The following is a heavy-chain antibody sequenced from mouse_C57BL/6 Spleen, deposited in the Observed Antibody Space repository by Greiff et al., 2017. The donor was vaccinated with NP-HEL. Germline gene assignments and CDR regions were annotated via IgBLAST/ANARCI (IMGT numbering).Heavy chain of an antibody. CDR2: INPNNGGT. CDR3: ARGMWDYFDY. V-gene: IGHV1-26*01. Sequence: EVQLQQSGPELVKPGASVKISCKASGYTFTDYYMNWVKQSHGKSLEWIGDINPNNGGTSYNQKFKGKATLTVDKSSSTAYMELRSLTSEDSAVYYCARGMWDYFDYWGQGTTLTVSS. D-gene: IGHD4-1*01. CDR1: GYTFTDYY. J-gene: IGHJ2*01.